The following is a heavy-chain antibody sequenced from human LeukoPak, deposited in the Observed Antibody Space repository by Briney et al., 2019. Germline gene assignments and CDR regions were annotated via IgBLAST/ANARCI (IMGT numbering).Heavy chain of an antibody. CDR3: ARVEYYDFWSGYYTGVGAFDI. V-gene: IGHV1-69*13. D-gene: IGHD3-3*01. CDR2: IIPIFGTA. J-gene: IGHJ3*02. CDR1: GGTFSSYA. Sequence: SVKLSCKASGGTFSSYAISWVRQAPGQGLEWMGGIIPIFGTANYAQKFQGRVTITADESTSTAYMELSSLRSEDTAVYYCARVEYYDFWSGYYTGVGAFDIWGQGTRVTVSS.